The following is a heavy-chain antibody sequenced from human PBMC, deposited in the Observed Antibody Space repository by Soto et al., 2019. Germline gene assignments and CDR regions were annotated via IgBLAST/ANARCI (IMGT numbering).Heavy chain of an antibody. CDR1: GGTFSGHA. CDR2: LIPLFGTT. V-gene: IGHV1-69*06. Sequence: QVQLVQSGAEVKKPGSSVKVSCEASGGTFSGHAISWVRQAPGQGPEWMGGLIPLFGTTQHAQNFQDRLTITADKSTSTAYMELTSLRFEETAIYYCARGRNWGYRFDSWGQGTLVTVSS. CDR3: ARGRNWGYRFDS. J-gene: IGHJ4*02. D-gene: IGHD7-27*01.